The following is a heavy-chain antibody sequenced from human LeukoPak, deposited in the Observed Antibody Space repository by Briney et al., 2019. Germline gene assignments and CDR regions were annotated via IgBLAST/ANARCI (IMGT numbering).Heavy chain of an antibody. CDR1: GGSFSGYY. V-gene: IGHV4-34*01. J-gene: IGHJ5*02. Sequence: SETLSLTCAVYGGSFSGYYWSWIRQPPGKGLEWIGEINHSGSTNYNPSLKSRVTISVDTSKNQFSLKLRSVTAADTAVYYCARGLDYYDSSGSGSWFDPWGQGTLVTVSS. CDR3: ARGLDYYDSSGSGSWFDP. CDR2: INHSGST. D-gene: IGHD3-22*01.